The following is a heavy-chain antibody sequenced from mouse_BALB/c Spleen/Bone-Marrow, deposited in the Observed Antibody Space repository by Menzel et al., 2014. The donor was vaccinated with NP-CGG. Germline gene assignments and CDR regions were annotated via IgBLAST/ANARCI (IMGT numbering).Heavy chain of an antibody. CDR3: GRDKGSVFFDY. CDR1: GFTFTDYY. V-gene: IGHV7-3*02. Sequence: DVKLVESGGGLVQPGGSLRLSCATSGFTFTDYYMNWVRQPPGKALEWLGFIRNKANGYTTEYTPSVKGRFTSARDNTQSILYLQMNTLRGEDSATYYCGRDKGSVFFDYWGQGTTLTVSS. D-gene: IGHD1-3*01. CDR2: IRNKANGYTT. J-gene: IGHJ2*01.